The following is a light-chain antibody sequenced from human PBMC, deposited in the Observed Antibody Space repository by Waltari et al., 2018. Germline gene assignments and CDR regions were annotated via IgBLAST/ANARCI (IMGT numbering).Light chain of an antibody. J-gene: IGLJ3*02. Sequence: QSALTQPAPVSGSPGQSITISCTATRSDVGSYNLFSWYQHHPGKAPKLMIYEVSKRPSGVSNRFSGSKSGNTASLTISGLQAEDEADYYCCSYAGSSTWVFGGGTKLTVL. CDR2: EVS. V-gene: IGLV2-23*02. CDR1: RSDVGSYNL. CDR3: CSYAGSSTWV.